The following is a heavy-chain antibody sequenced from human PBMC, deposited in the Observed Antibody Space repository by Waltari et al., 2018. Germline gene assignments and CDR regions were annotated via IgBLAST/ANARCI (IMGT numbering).Heavy chain of an antibody. CDR3: ARGRRYCSSTSCRVFDP. J-gene: IGHJ5*02. Sequence: QVQLQQWGAGLLKPSETLSLTCAVYGGSFSGYYWSWLRQPHGKGLEWIGEINHSGSTNYNPSLKSRVTISVDTSKNQFSLKLSSVTAADTAVYYCARGRRYCSSTSCRVFDPRGQGTLVTVSS. CDR1: GGSFSGYY. CDR2: INHSGST. V-gene: IGHV4-34*01. D-gene: IGHD2-2*01.